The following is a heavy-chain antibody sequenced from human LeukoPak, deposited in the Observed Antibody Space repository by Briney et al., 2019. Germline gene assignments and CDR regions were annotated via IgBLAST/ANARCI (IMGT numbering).Heavy chain of an antibody. J-gene: IGHJ4*02. V-gene: IGHV3-30*04. CDR1: GFTFSTYA. Sequence: TGGSPRLSCAASGFTFSTYAMHWVRQAPGKGLEWVAVIYYDGSLNNYADSVKGRFSISRDNSKNTLYLQMNSLRPEDTAVYYCARDGDDSTGFSDYWGQGTLVTVSS. CDR2: IYYDGSLN. D-gene: IGHD3-22*01. CDR3: ARDGDDSTGFSDY.